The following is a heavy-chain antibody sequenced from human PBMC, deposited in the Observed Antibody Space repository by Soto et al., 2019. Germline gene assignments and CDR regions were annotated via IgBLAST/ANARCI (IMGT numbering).Heavy chain of an antibody. CDR2: IYYSGGT. CDR3: ASLYGSGSYNWFDP. Sequence: SETLSLTCTVSGGSISSSSYYWGWIRQPPGKGLEWIGSIYYSGGTYYNPSLKSRVTISVDTSKNQFSLKLSSVTAADTAVYYCASLYGSGSYNWFDPWGQGTLVTVSS. CDR1: GGSISSSSYY. V-gene: IGHV4-39*01. D-gene: IGHD3-10*01. J-gene: IGHJ5*02.